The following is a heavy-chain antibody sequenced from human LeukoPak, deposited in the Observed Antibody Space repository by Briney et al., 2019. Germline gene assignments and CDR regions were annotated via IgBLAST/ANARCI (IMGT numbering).Heavy chain of an antibody. CDR2: IYHSGST. V-gene: IGHV4-30-2*01. CDR3: ARGGYYYYGMDV. Sequence: SETLSLTCAVSGGSISSGGYSWSWIRQPPGKGLEWIGYIYHSGSTYYNPSLKSRVTISVDRSKNRFSLKLSSVTAADTAVYYCARGGYYYYGMDVWGQGTTVTVSS. J-gene: IGHJ6*02. D-gene: IGHD3-16*01. CDR1: GGSISSGGYS.